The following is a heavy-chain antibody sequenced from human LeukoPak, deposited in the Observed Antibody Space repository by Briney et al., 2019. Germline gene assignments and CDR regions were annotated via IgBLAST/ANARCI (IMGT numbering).Heavy chain of an antibody. V-gene: IGHV3-23*01. Sequence: PGGSLRLSCAASGFTFSSYAMSWVRQAPGKGLEWVSAISGSGGSTYYADSVKGRFTISRDNSKNTLYLQMNSLRAEDTAVYYCAKIPYDYIWGSYRYRDDALDIWGQGTMVTVSS. J-gene: IGHJ3*02. CDR3: AKIPYDYIWGSYRYRDDALDI. CDR1: GFTFSSYA. D-gene: IGHD3-16*02. CDR2: ISGSGGST.